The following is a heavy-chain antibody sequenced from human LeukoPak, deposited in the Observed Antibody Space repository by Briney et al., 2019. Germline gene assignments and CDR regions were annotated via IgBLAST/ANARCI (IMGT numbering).Heavy chain of an antibody. Sequence: GASVKVSCKASGYTFTGYYIHWVRQAPGQGLEWMGWINPNNGGTNYAQKFQGRVTMTRDTSISTAYMELSTLRSDDTAVFYCATFKDGFNYRFDYWGQGTLVTVSS. J-gene: IGHJ4*02. V-gene: IGHV1-2*02. D-gene: IGHD5-24*01. CDR3: ATFKDGFNYRFDY. CDR2: INPNNGGT. CDR1: GYTFTGYY.